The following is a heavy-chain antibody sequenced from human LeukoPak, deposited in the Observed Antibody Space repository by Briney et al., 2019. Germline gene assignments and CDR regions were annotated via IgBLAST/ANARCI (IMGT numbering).Heavy chain of an antibody. Sequence: SETLSLTCGVSGYSISSGHYWGWIRQSPGKGLEWIGTIYHSGSTYYNPSLKSRVTMSVDTPKNQFSLKLSSVTAADTAVYYCARHRNQYYDFWSGSRWFDPWGQGTLVTVSS. CDR3: ARHRNQYYDFWSGSRWFDP. J-gene: IGHJ5*02. CDR2: IYHSGST. CDR1: GYSISSGHY. D-gene: IGHD3-3*01. V-gene: IGHV4-38-2*01.